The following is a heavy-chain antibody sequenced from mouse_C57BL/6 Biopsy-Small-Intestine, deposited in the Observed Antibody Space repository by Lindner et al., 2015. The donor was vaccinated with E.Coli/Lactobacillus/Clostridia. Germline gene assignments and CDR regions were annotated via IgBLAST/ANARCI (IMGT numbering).Heavy chain of an antibody. D-gene: IGHD1-2*01. CDR1: VYTFTDFY. V-gene: IGHV1-84*02. CDR3: ARDRFRGFYGMDV. Sequence: SVKVSCKASVYTFTDFYIHWVRQAPGQGLEWMGWINPESGGTHYAQKFQGRVTVTRDTSTSTAYMDLSSLKSDDTAVYYCARDRFRGFYGMDVWGQGTTVTVSS. J-gene: IGHJ1*01. CDR2: INPESGGT.